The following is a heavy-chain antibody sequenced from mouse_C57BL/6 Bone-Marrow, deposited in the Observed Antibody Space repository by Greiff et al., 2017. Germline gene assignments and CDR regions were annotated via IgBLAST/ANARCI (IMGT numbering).Heavy chain of an antibody. V-gene: IGHV1-81*01. J-gene: IGHJ2*01. D-gene: IGHD1-1*01. CDR2: IYPRSGNT. Sequence: QVQLQQSGAELARPGASVKLSCKASGYTFTSYGISWVKQRTGQGLEWIGAIYPRSGNTYYNEKFKGKATLTADKSSSTAYMELRSLTSEDSAVYFCARYGNDYFDYWGQGTTLTVSS. CDR3: ARYGNDYFDY. CDR1: GYTFTSYG.